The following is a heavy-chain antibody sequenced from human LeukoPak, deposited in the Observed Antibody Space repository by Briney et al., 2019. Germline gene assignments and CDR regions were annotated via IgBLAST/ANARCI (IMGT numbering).Heavy chain of an antibody. V-gene: IGHV3-23*01. CDR3: ARGYITVHTL. CDR1: GFTFSSYA. D-gene: IGHD1-20*01. J-gene: IGHJ4*02. Sequence: PGGSLRLPCAASGFTFSSYAMSWVRQAPGKGLEWASGISGSAGRTYYADSVKGRFTISRDNAKNTLYLQMNSLRAEDTAVYYCARGYITVHTLWGQGTLVTVSS. CDR2: ISGSAGRT.